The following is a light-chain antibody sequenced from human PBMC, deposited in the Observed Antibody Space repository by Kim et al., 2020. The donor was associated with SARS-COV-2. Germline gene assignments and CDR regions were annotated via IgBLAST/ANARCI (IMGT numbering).Light chain of an antibody. Sequence: PGRTVTPTRGAGTGAGTSGDNPYWFQQNPGQAPRTLIYHTRNEQSWTPARFSGSRVGGKAALTLAGAQPEDEAEYYCLLSYSGARVFGGGTQLTVL. CDR3: LLSYSGARV. J-gene: IGLJ3*02. CDR2: HTR. V-gene: IGLV7-46*01. CDR1: TGAGTSGDN.